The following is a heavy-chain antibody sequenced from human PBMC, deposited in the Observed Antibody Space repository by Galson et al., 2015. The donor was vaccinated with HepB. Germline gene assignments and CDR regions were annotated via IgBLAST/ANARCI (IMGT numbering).Heavy chain of an antibody. V-gene: IGHV3-30-3*01. J-gene: IGHJ3*02. Sequence: SLRLSCAASGFTFSSYAMHWVRQAPGKGLEWVAVISYDGSNKYYADSVKGRFTISRDNSKNTLYLQMNSLRAEDTAVYYCAREGKEGDIVVVPAAISAFDIWGQGTMVTVSS. CDR3: AREGKEGDIVVVPAAISAFDI. CDR1: GFTFSSYA. CDR2: ISYDGSNK. D-gene: IGHD2-2*01.